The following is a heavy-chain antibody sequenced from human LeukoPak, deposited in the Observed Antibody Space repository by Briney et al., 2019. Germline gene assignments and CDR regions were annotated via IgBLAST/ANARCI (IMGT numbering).Heavy chain of an antibody. CDR3: ARGGIGWPFDY. J-gene: IGHJ4*02. CDR1: TGSFTGYY. V-gene: IGHV4-59*01. Sequence: SETLSLTCTVSTGSFTGYYWSWIRQPPGKGLEWIGYIYYSGGTNYNPSLKSRVAISVDTSKNQFSLKLNSLTSADTAVYYCARGGIGWPFDYWGQGTLVTVSS. CDR2: IYYSGGT. D-gene: IGHD6-19*01.